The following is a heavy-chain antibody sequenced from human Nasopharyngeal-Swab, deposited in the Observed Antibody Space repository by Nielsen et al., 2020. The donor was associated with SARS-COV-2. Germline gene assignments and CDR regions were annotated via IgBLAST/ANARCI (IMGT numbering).Heavy chain of an antibody. CDR2: INPNSGDT. D-gene: IGHD3-22*01. V-gene: IGHV1-2*06. CDR1: GYTFADYY. CDR3: ARDLTSYYYDNSDYYRDF. Sequence: ASVKVSCKAAGYTFADYYIQWVRQAPGQGLEWMGRINPNSGDTIYAQKFQGRVTMTRDTSISTAYMDLSRLRSDDTAVYYCARDLTSYYYDNSDYYRDFWGQGTLVTVSS. J-gene: IGHJ4*02.